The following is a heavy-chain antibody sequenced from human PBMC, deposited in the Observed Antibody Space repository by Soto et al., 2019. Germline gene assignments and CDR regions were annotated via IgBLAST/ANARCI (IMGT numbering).Heavy chain of an antibody. D-gene: IGHD3-10*01. J-gene: IGHJ4*02. CDR1: XXTFSGYY. CDR2: INHSGTT. CDR3: ACVRFYYGGLSALLFY. Sequence: PSXTXXXXWGGXXXTFSGYYWSWIRQPPGEGLEWIGEINHSGTTNYNPSLTSRVTILEDTSKNMFFLKMSSVTAADTAFYFCACVRFYYGGLSALLFYWAQGSLVTVSS. V-gene: IGHV4-34*08.